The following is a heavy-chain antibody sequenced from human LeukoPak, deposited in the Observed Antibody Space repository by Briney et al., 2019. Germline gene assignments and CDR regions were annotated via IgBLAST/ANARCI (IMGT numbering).Heavy chain of an antibody. D-gene: IGHD1-7*01. CDR3: TTDRKELENH. V-gene: IGHV3-15*01. CDR2: IRADAEGGTA. J-gene: IGHJ5*02. CDR1: GFSFSSAW. Sequence: PGGSLRLSCAGSGFSFSSAWMTWVRQAPGKGLEWVGRIRADAEGGTADYAAPVKGRFTISRDDSENTLYLQMSSLKIEYTATYYCTTDRKELENHWGQGALVTVSS.